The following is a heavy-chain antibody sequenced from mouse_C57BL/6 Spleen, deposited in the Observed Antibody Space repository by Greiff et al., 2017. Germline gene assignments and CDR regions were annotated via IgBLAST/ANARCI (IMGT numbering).Heavy chain of an antibody. CDR1: GYTFTSYW. Sequence: QVQLQQPGAELVKPGASVKLSCKASGYTFTSYWMHWVKQRPGQGLEWIGMIHPNSGSTNYNEKFKSKATLTVDKSSSTAYMQLSSLTSEDSAVYYCARSGNYVDYYAMDYWGQGTSVTVSS. J-gene: IGHJ4*01. D-gene: IGHD2-1*01. V-gene: IGHV1-64*01. CDR3: ARSGNYVDYYAMDY. CDR2: IHPNSGST.